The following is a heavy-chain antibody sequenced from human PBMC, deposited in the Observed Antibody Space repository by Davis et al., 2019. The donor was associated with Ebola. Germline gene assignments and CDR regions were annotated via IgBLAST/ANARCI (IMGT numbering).Heavy chain of an antibody. CDR3: ARGDSYYDPSGYYAGPEAPDH. J-gene: IGHJ4*02. Sequence: SETLSLTCTVSGGSISSYYWSWIRQPPGKGLEWIGYYYYTGTTNYNPSLKSRVTISVDTSKNQFSLNLSSVTAADTAVYYCARGDSYYDPSGYYAGPEAPDHWGQGILVSVSS. CDR1: GGSISSYY. V-gene: IGHV4-59*12. CDR2: YYYTGTT. D-gene: IGHD3-22*01.